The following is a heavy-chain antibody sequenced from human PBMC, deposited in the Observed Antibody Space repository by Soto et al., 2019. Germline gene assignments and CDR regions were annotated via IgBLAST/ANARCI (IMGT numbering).Heavy chain of an antibody. CDR2: VNAGNGNT. Sequence: ASVKVSCKASGYTFTSYAMHWVRQAPGQRLEWVGWVNAGNGNTKYSQKFQGRVTITRDTSASTAYMELSSLRSEDTAVYYCARDRGLRKSFDYWGQGTLVTVSS. CDR3: ARDRGLRKSFDY. J-gene: IGHJ4*02. D-gene: IGHD4-17*01. V-gene: IGHV1-3*01. CDR1: GYTFTSYA.